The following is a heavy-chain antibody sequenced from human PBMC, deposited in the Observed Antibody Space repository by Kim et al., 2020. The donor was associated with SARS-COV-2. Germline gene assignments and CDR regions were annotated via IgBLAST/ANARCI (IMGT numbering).Heavy chain of an antibody. D-gene: IGHD2-15*01. Sequence: VDSVKGRFTISRDNAKNSLYLQRNSLIGEDTAVYYCAREYYSGGSCYGSDYWGRGTLVTVSS. V-gene: IGHV3-7*01. CDR3: AREYYSGGSCYGSDY. J-gene: IGHJ4*02.